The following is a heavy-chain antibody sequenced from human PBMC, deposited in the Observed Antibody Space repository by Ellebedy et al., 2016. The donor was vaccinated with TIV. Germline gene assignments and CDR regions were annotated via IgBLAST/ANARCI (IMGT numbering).Heavy chain of an antibody. CDR3: AKDIGGPRQEVVFDA. CDR2: ISWDSGST. V-gene: IGHV3-43*01. D-gene: IGHD2-15*01. J-gene: IGHJ4*02. Sequence: GESLKISCAASGFAFDDYTMHWVRQVPGKGLEWVSLISWDSGSTYYGDSVKGRFTISRDNSKSSLYLQMNSLRVADTALYYCAKDIGGPRQEVVFDAWGQGTLVTVSS. CDR1: GFAFDDYT.